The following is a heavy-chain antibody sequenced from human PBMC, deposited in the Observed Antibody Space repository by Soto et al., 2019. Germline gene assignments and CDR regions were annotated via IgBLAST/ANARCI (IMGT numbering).Heavy chain of an antibody. D-gene: IGHD6-19*01. J-gene: IGHJ3*02. Sequence: ASVKVSCKASGGTFSSYAISWVRQAPGQGLEWMGGIIPIFGTANYAQKFQGRVTITADESTSTAYMELSSLRSEDTAVYYCARSSGYSSGWYESDAFDIWGQGTMVTVS. CDR2: IIPIFGTA. CDR1: GGTFSSYA. V-gene: IGHV1-69*13. CDR3: ARSSGYSSGWYESDAFDI.